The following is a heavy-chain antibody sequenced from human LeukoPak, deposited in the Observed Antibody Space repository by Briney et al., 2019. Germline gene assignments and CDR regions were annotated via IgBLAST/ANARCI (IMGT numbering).Heavy chain of an antibody. D-gene: IGHD6-13*01. J-gene: IGHJ4*02. Sequence: GGSLRLSCAASGFIFSDSTLSSVYWVRQASGNGLEWVGPIGSRTDSYATAYAASVKGRFTISRDDSKNTAYLQMNSLKIEDTAVYYCSGPITTGTGYWGQGTLVTVSS. CDR1: GFIFSDSTLSS. V-gene: IGHV3-73*01. CDR2: IGSRTDSYAT. CDR3: SGPITTGTGY.